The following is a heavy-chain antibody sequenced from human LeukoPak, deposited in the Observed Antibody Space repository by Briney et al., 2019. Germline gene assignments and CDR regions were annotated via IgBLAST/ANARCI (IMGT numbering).Heavy chain of an antibody. J-gene: IGHJ3*02. CDR2: IWYDGSNK. CDR1: GFTFSSYG. CDR3: ARDLGQGAFDI. Sequence: GRSLRLSCAASGFTFSSYGMHWVRQAPGKGLEWVAVIWYDGSNKYYADSVKGRFTISRDNSKNTLYLQMNSLRAEDTAVYYCARDLGQGAFDIWGQGTMVTVSS. V-gene: IGHV3-33*01.